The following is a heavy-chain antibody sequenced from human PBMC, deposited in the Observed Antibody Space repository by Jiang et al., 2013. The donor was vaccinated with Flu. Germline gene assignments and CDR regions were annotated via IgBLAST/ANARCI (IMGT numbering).Heavy chain of an antibody. Sequence: XSRDNSKNTVYLQMNSLEAEDTAVYYCAKANFDSSGYYSDFDFWGQGTLVTVSS. D-gene: IGHD3-22*01. CDR3: AKANFDSSGYYSDFDF. V-gene: IGHV3-30*02. J-gene: IGHJ4*02.